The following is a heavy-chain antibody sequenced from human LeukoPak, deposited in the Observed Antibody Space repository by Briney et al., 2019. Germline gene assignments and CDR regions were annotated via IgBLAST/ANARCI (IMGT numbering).Heavy chain of an antibody. CDR3: AKHVLEGIAATSSYYSYMDV. Sequence: PSETLSLTCAVYGGSFSGYYWSWIRQPPGKGLEWIGEINHSGSTNYNPSLKSRVTISVDTSKNQFSLKLSSVTAADTAVYYCAKHVLEGIAATSSYYSYMDVGAKGPTATIS. CDR1: GGSFSGYY. D-gene: IGHD6-13*01. CDR2: INHSGST. V-gene: IGHV4-34*01. J-gene: IGHJ6*03.